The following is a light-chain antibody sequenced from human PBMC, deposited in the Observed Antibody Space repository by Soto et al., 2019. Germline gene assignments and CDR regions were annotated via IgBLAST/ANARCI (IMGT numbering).Light chain of an antibody. V-gene: IGLV2-8*01. CDR2: EVN. CDR3: AAWDDTLNAWV. CDR1: SSDVGGYNY. J-gene: IGLJ3*02. Sequence: QSALTQPPSASGSPGQSVAISCTGTSSDVGGYNYVSWYQQHPGKAPKLMIYEVNKRPSGVPDRFSGSKSGNTASLTVSGLQAEDEADYYCAAWDDTLNAWVFGGGTKVTVL.